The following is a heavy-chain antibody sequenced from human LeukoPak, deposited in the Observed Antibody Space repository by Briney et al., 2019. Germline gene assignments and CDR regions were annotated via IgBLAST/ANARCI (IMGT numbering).Heavy chain of an antibody. CDR3: AKDREAGSSGYYSDY. CDR1: GFTFSNYA. V-gene: IGHV3-23*01. J-gene: IGHJ4*02. CDR2: ISSSGGAT. Sequence: TGGSLSLSCAASGFTFSNYAMSWVCQAPGKGLGWVSGISSSGGATYYADSVKGRFTISSDSSKNTLYLQMQRWRAEDTAGYYWAKDREAGSSGYYSDYWGQGTLVTVSS. D-gene: IGHD3-22*01.